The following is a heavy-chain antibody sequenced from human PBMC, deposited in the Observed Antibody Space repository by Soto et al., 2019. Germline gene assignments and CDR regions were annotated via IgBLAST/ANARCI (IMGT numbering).Heavy chain of an antibody. V-gene: IGHV1-2*02. Sequence: AASVKVSCKASGYTFTGYYMHWVRQAPGQGLEWMGWINPNSGGTNYAQKFQGRVTMTKDTSISTAYMELSRLRSDDTAVYYCARENDSSVLFGYWGQGTLVTVSS. CDR3: ARENDSSVLFGY. D-gene: IGHD3-22*01. CDR1: GYTFTGYY. J-gene: IGHJ4*02. CDR2: INPNSGGT.